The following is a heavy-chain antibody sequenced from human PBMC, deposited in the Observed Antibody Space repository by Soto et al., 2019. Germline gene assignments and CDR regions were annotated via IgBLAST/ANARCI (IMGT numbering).Heavy chain of an antibody. CDR1: GFTVSSNY. Sequence: PGGSLRLSCAASGFTVSSNYMSWVRQAPGKGLEWVSGITGSGGSTYYADSVKGRFTISRDNSKNTLYLQMNSLRAEDTAVYYCAKDQGSSWYEIDYWGQGTLVTVSS. V-gene: IGHV3-23*01. D-gene: IGHD6-13*01. CDR2: ITGSGGST. CDR3: AKDQGSSWYEIDY. J-gene: IGHJ4*02.